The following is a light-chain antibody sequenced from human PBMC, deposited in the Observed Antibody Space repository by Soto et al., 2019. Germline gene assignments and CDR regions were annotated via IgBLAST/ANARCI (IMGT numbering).Light chain of an antibody. CDR3: QSHDSSLSGWV. CDR1: SSNIGAAYD. CDR2: GNN. J-gene: IGLJ3*02. Sequence: QAVVTQPPSVSGAPGQKVTISCTRSSSNIGAAYDVHWYQHLPGTAPKLLIYGNNNRPSGVPDRFSGSKSGTSASLAITGLQAEDEADYYCQSHDSSLSGWVFGGGTKLTVL. V-gene: IGLV1-40*01.